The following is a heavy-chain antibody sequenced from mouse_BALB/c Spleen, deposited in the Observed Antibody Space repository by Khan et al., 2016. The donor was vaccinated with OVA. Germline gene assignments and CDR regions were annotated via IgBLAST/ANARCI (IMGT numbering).Heavy chain of an antibody. D-gene: IGHD1-1*01. CDR2: ISYSGNT. J-gene: IGHJ2*01. Sequence: EVQLQESGPGLVKPSQSLSLTCTVTGYSITSDYAWNWIRQFPGNKLEWMGFISYSGNTNYNPSLKSRISITRDTSENQFFLQLNSVTTEDTATYYCARVYGGDFDYWGQGTTRTVSS. V-gene: IGHV3-2*02. CDR3: ARVYGGDFDY. CDR1: GYSITSDYA.